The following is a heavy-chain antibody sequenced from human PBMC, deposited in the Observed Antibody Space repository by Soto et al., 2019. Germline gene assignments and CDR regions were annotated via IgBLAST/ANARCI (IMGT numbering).Heavy chain of an antibody. D-gene: IGHD6-13*01. V-gene: IGHV3-21*01. Sequence: HGGSLRLSCAASGFTFSSYSMNWVRQAPGKGLEWVSSISSSSSYIYYADSVKGRFTISRDNAKNSLYLQMNSLRAEDTAVYYCARGQGIAAAGPDYYYYYGMDVWGQGTTVTVSS. CDR2: ISSSSSYI. CDR3: ARGQGIAAAGPDYYYYYGMDV. CDR1: GFTFSSYS. J-gene: IGHJ6*02.